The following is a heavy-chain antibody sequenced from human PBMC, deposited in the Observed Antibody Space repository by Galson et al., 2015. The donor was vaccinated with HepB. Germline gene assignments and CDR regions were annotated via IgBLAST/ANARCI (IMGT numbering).Heavy chain of an antibody. J-gene: IGHJ5*02. CDR1: GYTFNGYH. CDR3: AKEGRFRPHNWNFRGSWFDP. V-gene: IGHV1-2*02. CDR2: INPNSGGT. D-gene: IGHD1-7*01. Sequence: SVKVSCKASGYTFNGYHIHWVRQAPGQGLEWMGWINPNSGGTNHAQKFQGRVIMTRNTSISTAYMELRRLRSDDTAVYYCAKEGRFRPHNWNFRGSWFDPWGQGTLVTVSS.